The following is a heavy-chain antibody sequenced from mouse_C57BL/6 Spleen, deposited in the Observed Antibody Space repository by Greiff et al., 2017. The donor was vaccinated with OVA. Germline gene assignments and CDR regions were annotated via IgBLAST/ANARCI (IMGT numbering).Heavy chain of an antibody. Sequence: EVHLVESGGDLVKPGGSLKLSCAASGFTFSSYGMSWVRQTPDKRLEWVATISSGGSYTYYPDSVKGRFTISRDNATNTLYLQMSSLESEDTAMYYCARREGYDAFACWGKGTLVTVSA. V-gene: IGHV5-6*01. CDR3: ARREGYDAFAC. D-gene: IGHD2-3*01. CDR1: GFTFSSYG. J-gene: IGHJ3*01. CDR2: ISSGGSYT.